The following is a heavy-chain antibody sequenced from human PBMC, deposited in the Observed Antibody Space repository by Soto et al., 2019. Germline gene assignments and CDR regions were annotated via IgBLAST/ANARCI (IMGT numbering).Heavy chain of an antibody. CDR1: GGSTSSYF. Sequence: PSETLSLTCAVSGGSTSSYFWSWFRQPPGKGLEWIGYIYNSGNTYYNPSLKSRVTLSIDTSKNQFSLKLSSVTAADTAVYYCASIAVADYYGMDVWGQGTTVTVSS. D-gene: IGHD6-19*01. V-gene: IGHV4-59*12. CDR2: IYNSGNT. J-gene: IGHJ6*02. CDR3: ASIAVADYYGMDV.